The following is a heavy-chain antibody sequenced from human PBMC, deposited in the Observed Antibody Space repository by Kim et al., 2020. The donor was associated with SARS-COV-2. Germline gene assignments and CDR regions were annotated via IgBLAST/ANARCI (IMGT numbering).Heavy chain of an antibody. CDR1: GYTFTSYD. D-gene: IGHD6-13*01. CDR3: ARGPKAYSNSWYWFDP. V-gene: IGHV1-8*01. Sequence: ASVKVSCKASGYTFTSYDINWVRQATGQGLEWMGWMNPNSGNTGYAQKFQGRVTMTRNTSISTAYMELSSLRSEDTAVYYCARGPKAYSNSWYWFDPWGQGTLVTVSS. J-gene: IGHJ5*02. CDR2: MNPNSGNT.